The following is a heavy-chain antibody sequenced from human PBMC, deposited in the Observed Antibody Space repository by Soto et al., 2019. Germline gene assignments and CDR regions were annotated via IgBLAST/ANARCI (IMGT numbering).Heavy chain of an antibody. CDR2: ISPDNGRT. V-gene: IGHV1-18*01. J-gene: IGHJ4*02. CDR1: GYTLTTFD. D-gene: IGHD3-10*01. Sequence: QVQLVQSGAEVKKPGASVKVSCKASGYTLTTFDISWVRQAPGQGLEWMGWISPDNGRTNYAQKLQGRVTITTDTSTSTAYMELSSLRSDDTAVYYCANTMVRGVQVHYFDYWGQGTLVTVSS. CDR3: ANTMVRGVQVHYFDY.